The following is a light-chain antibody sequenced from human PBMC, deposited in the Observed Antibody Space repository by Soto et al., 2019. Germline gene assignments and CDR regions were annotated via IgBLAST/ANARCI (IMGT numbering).Light chain of an antibody. CDR3: QLYGSPPLYT. J-gene: IGKJ2*01. CDR1: QSVRSTY. CDR2: GAS. V-gene: IGKV3-20*01. Sequence: EVVLTQSPGTLSLSPGERAALSCRASQSVRSTYLAWYQQKPGQAPRLLLYGASSRATGIPDRFSGNGSGTDFTLTISRLEPEDFAVYYCQLYGSPPLYTFGQGTKLEI.